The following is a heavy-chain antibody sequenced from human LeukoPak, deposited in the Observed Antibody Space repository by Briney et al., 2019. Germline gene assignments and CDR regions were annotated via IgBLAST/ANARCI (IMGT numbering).Heavy chain of an antibody. CDR3: AKENVWFGELFTPVDY. V-gene: IGHV3-23*01. Sequence: GGSLRLSCAASGFTFSSYAMSWVRQAPGKGLEWVSAISGSGGSTYYADSVKGRFTISRDNSKNTLYLQMNSLRAEGTAVYYCAKENVWFGELFTPVDYWGQGTLVTVSS. J-gene: IGHJ4*02. CDR2: ISGSGGST. CDR1: GFTFSSYA. D-gene: IGHD3-10*01.